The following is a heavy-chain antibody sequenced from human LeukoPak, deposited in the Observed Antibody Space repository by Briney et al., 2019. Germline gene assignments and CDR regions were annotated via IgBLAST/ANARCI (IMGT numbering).Heavy chain of an antibody. D-gene: IGHD3-22*01. CDR3: ARGLLRQRNMIVVVMGY. V-gene: IGHV1-2*02. Sequence: ASVKVSCKASGYTFTGYYMHWVRQAPGQGLEWMGWINPNSGGTNYAQKFQGRVTMTRDTSISTAYMELSRLRSDDTAVYYCARGLLRQRNMIVVVMGYWGQGTLVTVSS. J-gene: IGHJ4*02. CDR1: GYTFTGYY. CDR2: INPNSGGT.